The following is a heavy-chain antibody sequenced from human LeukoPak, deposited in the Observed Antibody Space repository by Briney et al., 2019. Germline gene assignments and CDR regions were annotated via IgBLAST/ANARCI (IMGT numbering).Heavy chain of an antibody. CDR3: ARDRASGSYYDY. J-gene: IGHJ4*02. CDR1: GGSISSHY. D-gene: IGHD1-26*01. Sequence: SETLALTCTVSGGSISSHYWSWIRQPPGRGRGWIGYIYYSGSTNYNPSLKSRVTISVDTSKNQFALKLSSVTAADTAVYYCARDRASGSYYDYWGQGTLVTVSS. V-gene: IGHV4-59*11. CDR2: IYYSGST.